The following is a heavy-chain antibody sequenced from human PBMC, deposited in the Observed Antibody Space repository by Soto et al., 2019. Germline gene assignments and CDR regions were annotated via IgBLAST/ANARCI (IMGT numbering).Heavy chain of an antibody. Sequence: HPGGSLRLSCAASGFTFSSYSMNWVCQAPGKGLEWVSYISSSSSTIYYADSVKGRFTISRDNAKNSLYLQMNSLRAEDTAVYYCATSDPRAAAGPYYFDYWGQGTLVTVSS. CDR3: ATSDPRAAAGPYYFDY. D-gene: IGHD6-13*01. CDR2: ISSSSSTI. J-gene: IGHJ4*02. V-gene: IGHV3-48*01. CDR1: GFTFSSYS.